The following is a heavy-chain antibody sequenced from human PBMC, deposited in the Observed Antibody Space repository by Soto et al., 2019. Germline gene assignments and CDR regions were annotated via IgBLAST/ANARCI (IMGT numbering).Heavy chain of an antibody. V-gene: IGHV4-59*11. J-gene: IGHJ4*02. Sequence: SETLSLTCTVSGVSITSHYRTWIRQPPGKGLEWIGNIHYSGSTNYSPSLKSRVIISVDTSENQSSLKLSSVTTADTAVYYCTGGGPGHPFDYWGQGTLVTVSS. CDR1: GVSITSHY. CDR3: TGGGPGHPFDY. D-gene: IGHD7-27*01. CDR2: IHYSGST.